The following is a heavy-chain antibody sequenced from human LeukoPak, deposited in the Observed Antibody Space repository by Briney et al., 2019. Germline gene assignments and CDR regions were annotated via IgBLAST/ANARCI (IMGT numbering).Heavy chain of an antibody. CDR3: ATYYCSTTSCYPYFFDY. Sequence: ASVKVSCKASGYKFTGYYMHWVRQAPGQGLEWMGWINPNSGDSHHAQKFQGRVTMTRDTSISTAYMELSRLRSDDTAVYYCATYYCSTTSCYPYFFDYWGQGTLVTVSS. CDR1: GYKFTGYY. J-gene: IGHJ4*02. D-gene: IGHD2-2*01. V-gene: IGHV1-2*02. CDR2: INPNSGDS.